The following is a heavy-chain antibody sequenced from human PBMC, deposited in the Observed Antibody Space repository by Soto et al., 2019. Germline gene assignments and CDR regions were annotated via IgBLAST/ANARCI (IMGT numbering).Heavy chain of an antibody. V-gene: IGHV3-33*01. J-gene: IGHJ4*02. CDR3: ARDRGADRQDL. CDR1: GFTFRNHG. Sequence: QVQLVESGGGVVQAGRSLRLSCAASGFTFRNHGMHWVRQAPGKGLEWVAIIWYDGSKKYYADSVNGRFMISRDKSKNPLYLEMNSLRVEDTAVYYCARDRGADRQDLWGQGTLVTVSS. CDR2: IWYDGSKK. D-gene: IGHD6-6*01.